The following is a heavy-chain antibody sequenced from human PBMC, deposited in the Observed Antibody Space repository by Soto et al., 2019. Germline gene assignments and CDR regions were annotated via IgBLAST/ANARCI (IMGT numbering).Heavy chain of an antibody. V-gene: IGHV4-59*08. CDR3: ARRGPRCSNTSCYSYYYYYMDV. CDR1: GGSISSYY. Sequence: SETLSLTCTVSGGSISSYYWSWIRQPPGKGLEWIGYIYYSGSTNYNPSLKSRVTISVDTSKNQFSLKLSSVTAADTAVYYCARRGPRCSNTSCYSYYYYYMDVWGKGTTVTVSS. D-gene: IGHD2-2*01. CDR2: IYYSGST. J-gene: IGHJ6*03.